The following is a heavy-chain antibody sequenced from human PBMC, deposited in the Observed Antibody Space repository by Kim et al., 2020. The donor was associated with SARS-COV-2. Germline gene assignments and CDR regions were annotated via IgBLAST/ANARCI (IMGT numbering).Heavy chain of an antibody. V-gene: IGHV1-69*13. CDR1: GGTFSSYA. CDR2: IIPIFGTA. D-gene: IGHD5-18*01. J-gene: IGHJ6*02. Sequence: SVKVSCKASGGTFSSYAISWVRQAPGQGLEWMGGIIPIFGTANYAQKFQGRVTITADESTSTAYMELSSLRSEDTAVYYCASCRTRIQLWSNSYYYYGMDVWGQGTTVTVSS. CDR3: ASCRTRIQLWSNSYYYYGMDV.